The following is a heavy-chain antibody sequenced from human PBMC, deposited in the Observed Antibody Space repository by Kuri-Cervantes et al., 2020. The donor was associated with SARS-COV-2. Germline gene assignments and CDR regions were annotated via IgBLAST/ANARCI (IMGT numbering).Heavy chain of an antibody. Sequence: GGSLRLSCKGSGYRFTSYWIGWVRQMPGKGLEWMGIIYPGDSDTRYSPSFQGQVTISADKSISTAFLQWSSLKASDTAMYYCARSTPFRRLVVISQGGAFDIWGQGTMVTVSS. CDR2: IYPGDSDT. CDR1: GYRFTSYW. J-gene: IGHJ3*02. V-gene: IGHV5-51*01. CDR3: ARSTPFRRLVVISQGGAFDI. D-gene: IGHD3-22*01.